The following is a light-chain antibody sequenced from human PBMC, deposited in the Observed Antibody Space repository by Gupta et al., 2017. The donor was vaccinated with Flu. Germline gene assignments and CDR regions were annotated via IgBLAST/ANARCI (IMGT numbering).Light chain of an antibody. Sequence: DIVMTQSPLSLPVTPGEPASISCRSSQSLLHSNGYNYLNWYLQKPGQSPQLLIYLGSNRASGVPDRFSGSGSDTDFTLKISRVEAEDVGIYYCMQALRPPYTFGQGTKLQSK. V-gene: IGKV2-28*01. CDR1: QSLLHSNGYNY. J-gene: IGKJ2*01. CDR2: LGS. CDR3: MQALRPPYT.